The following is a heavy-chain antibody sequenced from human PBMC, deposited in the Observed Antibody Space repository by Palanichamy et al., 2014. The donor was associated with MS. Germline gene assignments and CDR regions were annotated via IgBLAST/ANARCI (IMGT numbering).Heavy chain of an antibody. J-gene: IGHJ4*02. CDR1: GFTFTSYA. D-gene: IGHD6-19*01. V-gene: IGHV3-23*04. Sequence: EVQLVQVWGGLVQPGGSLRLSCAASGFTFTSYAMSWVRQAPGKGLEWVSSISGSGDSTYYADSVRGRFTISRDNSKNTLYLQMGSLGAEDTAIYYCAKVYGSDWYRGPFDYWGQGPHVTVSS. CDR2: ISGSGDST. CDR3: AKVYGSDWYRGPFDY.